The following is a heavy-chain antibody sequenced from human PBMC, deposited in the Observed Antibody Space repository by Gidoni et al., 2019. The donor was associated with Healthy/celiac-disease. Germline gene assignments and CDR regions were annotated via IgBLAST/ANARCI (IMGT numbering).Heavy chain of an antibody. CDR1: GFTFSSYW. CDR2: INSDGSST. V-gene: IGHV3-74*01. J-gene: IGHJ4*02. CDR3: AREAPSHGGLDY. Sequence: EVQLVESGGGLVQPGGSLSISCAASGFTFSSYWMHLVRHAPGKGLVWVSRINSDGSSTSYADSVKCRFTISRDNAKNTLYLQMNSLRAEDTAVYYCAREAPSHGGLDYWGQGTLVTVSS. D-gene: IGHD4-17*01.